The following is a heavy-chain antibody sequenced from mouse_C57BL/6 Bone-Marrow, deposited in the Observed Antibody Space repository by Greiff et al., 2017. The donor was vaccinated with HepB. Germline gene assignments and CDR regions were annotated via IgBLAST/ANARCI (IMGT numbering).Heavy chain of an antibody. CDR3: ARDYGNPPGSYYFDY. CDR1: GYTFTSYW. D-gene: IGHD2-1*01. CDR2: IDPSDSYT. Sequence: QVQLQQPGAELVKPGASVKLSCKASGYTFTSYWMQWEKQRPGQGLEWIGEIDPSDSYTNYNQKFKGKATLTVDTSSSTAYMQLSSLTSEDSAVYYCARDYGNPPGSYYFDYWGQGTTLTVSS. J-gene: IGHJ2*01. V-gene: IGHV1-50*01.